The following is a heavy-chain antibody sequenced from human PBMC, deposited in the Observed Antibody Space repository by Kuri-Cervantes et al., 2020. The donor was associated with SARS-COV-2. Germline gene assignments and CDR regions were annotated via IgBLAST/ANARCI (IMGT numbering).Heavy chain of an antibody. V-gene: IGHV4-34*01. CDR1: GGYFSGYY. D-gene: IGHD6-19*01. Sequence: GSLRLSCAVYGGYFSGYYWSWIRQPPGKGLEWIGEINHSGSTNYNPSLKSRVTISVDTSKNQFSLKLSSVTAADTAVYYCARVEQWLVWGYYYYGMDVWGQGTTVTVSS. CDR2: INHSGST. J-gene: IGHJ6*02. CDR3: ARVEQWLVWGYYYYGMDV.